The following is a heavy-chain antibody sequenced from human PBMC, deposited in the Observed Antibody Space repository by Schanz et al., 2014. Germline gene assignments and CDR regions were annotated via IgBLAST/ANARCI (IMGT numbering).Heavy chain of an antibody. CDR1: GFTFSSYA. Sequence: EVQLLESGGGLVQPGGSLRLSCAASGFTFSSYAMSWVRQAPGKGLQWVARIKSKTDGGTRDYAAPVKGRFTISTDDSKNTVYLQMNSLQTEDTAVYYCAKGRFGELSAFDIWGQGTMVTVSS. D-gene: IGHD3-10*01. J-gene: IGHJ3*02. CDR2: IKSKTDGGTR. V-gene: IGHV3-15*01. CDR3: AKGRFGELSAFDI.